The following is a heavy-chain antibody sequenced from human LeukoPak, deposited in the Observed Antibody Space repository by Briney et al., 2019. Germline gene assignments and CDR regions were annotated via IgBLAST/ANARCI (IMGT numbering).Heavy chain of an antibody. CDR1: GYSISSGYY. J-gene: IGHJ4*02. CDR3: ARRGYCSGGACYSFDY. CDR2: IYHSGST. D-gene: IGHD2-15*01. Sequence: SETLSLTCAVSGYSISSGYYWGWIRQPPGKGLEWIGSIYHSGSTYYNPSLKSRVTISVDTSKNQFSLKRSSLTAADTAVYYCARRGYCSGGACYSFDYWGQGTLVTVSS. V-gene: IGHV4-38-2*01.